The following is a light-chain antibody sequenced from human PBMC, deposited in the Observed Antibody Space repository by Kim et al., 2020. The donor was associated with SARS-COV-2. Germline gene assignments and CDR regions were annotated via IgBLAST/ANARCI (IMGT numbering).Light chain of an antibody. CDR2: SNN. J-gene: IGLJ3*02. CDR3: ATWDGSLNGWV. CDR1: HSHIDSKT. Sequence: QGLTVTCSQTHSHIDSKTATTYQRHHGTAPKLPIYSNNRRPSGAPDRFSGSKSGTSASLAISGLQSEDEADYYCATWDGSLNGWVFGGGTQLTVL. V-gene: IGLV1-44*01.